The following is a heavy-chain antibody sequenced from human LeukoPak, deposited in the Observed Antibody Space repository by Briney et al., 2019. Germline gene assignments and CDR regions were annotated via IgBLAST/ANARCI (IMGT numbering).Heavy chain of an antibody. CDR2: ISSSGRTI. V-gene: IGHV3-11*01. CDR1: GFSFSDYY. Sequence: GGSPRLSCAASGFSFSDYYMSWIRQAPGKGLEWLSYISSSGRTIYVADSVKGRFTISRDNAKNSLYLQMNSLRAEDTAVYYCARDRRYYGMDVWGQGTTVTVSS. CDR3: ARDRRYYGMDV. J-gene: IGHJ6*02.